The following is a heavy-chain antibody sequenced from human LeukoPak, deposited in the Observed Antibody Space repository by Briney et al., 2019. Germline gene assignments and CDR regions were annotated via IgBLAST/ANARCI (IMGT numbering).Heavy chain of an antibody. CDR1: GFTVSSTY. J-gene: IGHJ4*02. Sequence: GGSLRLSCAASGFTVSSTYMNWVRQAPGRGLEWVSVITSGGNSYYADSVKGRFTISRDNSKNTLYLQMNSLRAEDTAVYYCARGQCSSPSCRYFDYWGQGTLVTVSS. CDR2: ITSGGNS. CDR3: ARGQCSSPSCRYFDY. V-gene: IGHV3-66*01. D-gene: IGHD2-2*01.